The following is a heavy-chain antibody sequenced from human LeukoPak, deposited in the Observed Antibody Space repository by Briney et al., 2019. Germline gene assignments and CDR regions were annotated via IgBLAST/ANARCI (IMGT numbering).Heavy chain of an antibody. CDR1: GGSISSYY. CDR2: IYYSGST. CDR3: ARQVIAAAAHQFDY. D-gene: IGHD6-13*01. J-gene: IGHJ4*02. V-gene: IGHV4-39*01. Sequence: PSETLSLTCTVSGGSISSYYWGWIRQPPGKGLEWIGSIYYSGSTYYNPSLKSRVTISVDTSKNQFSLKLSSVTAADTAVYYCARQVIAAAAHQFDYWGQGTLVTVSS.